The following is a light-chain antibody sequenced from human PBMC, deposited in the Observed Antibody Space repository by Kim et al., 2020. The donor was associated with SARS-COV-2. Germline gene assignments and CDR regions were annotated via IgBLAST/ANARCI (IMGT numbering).Light chain of an antibody. CDR2: QDS. CDR3: QAWDSSTGG. V-gene: IGLV3-1*01. Sequence: YELTQPPSVSVSPGQTASITCSGDKLGDKYACWYQQKPGQSPVLVIYQDSKRPSGIPERFSGSNSGNTATLTISGTQAMDEADYYCQAWDSSTGGFGGG. CDR1: KLGDKY. J-gene: IGLJ3*02.